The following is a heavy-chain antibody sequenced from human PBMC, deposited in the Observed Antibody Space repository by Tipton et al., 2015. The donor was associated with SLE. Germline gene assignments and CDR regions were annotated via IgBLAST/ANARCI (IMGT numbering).Heavy chain of an antibody. CDR1: GASISSHY. J-gene: IGHJ3*02. CDR3: ARGGGDSVAAFDI. CDR2: IHFSGST. V-gene: IGHV4-59*11. Sequence: LRLSCTVSGASISSHYWTWIRQSPGKGLEWIGYIHFSGSTNYNLSLETRVTRSVDTSKRHFSLKLTSVTAADTAVYYCARGGGDSVAAFDIWGQGTLVTVSS. D-gene: IGHD2-21*01.